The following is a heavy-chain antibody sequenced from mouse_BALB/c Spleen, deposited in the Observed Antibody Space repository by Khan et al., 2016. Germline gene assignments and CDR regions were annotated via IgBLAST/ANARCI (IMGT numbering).Heavy chain of an antibody. Sequence: EVQLQESGPGLVKPSQSLSLTCTVTGYSITSGYGWNWIRQFPGNKLEWMGYISYSGSTNYNPSLKSQISITPDTSKNQFFLKLNSVTTEDTATYFCARTARIKYWGQGTTLTVSS. D-gene: IGHD1-2*01. V-gene: IGHV3-2*02. CDR2: ISYSGST. J-gene: IGHJ2*01. CDR3: ARTARIKY. CDR1: GYSITSGYG.